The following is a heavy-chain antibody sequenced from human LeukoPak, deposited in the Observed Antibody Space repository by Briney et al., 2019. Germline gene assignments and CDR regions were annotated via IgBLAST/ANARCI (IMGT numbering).Heavy chain of an antibody. D-gene: IGHD6-19*01. CDR1: GFTFDDYG. V-gene: IGHV3-23*01. CDR2: ISGSGGST. Sequence: GGSLRLSCAASGFTFDDYGMSWVRQAPGKGLEWVSAISGSGGSTYYADSVKGRFTISRDNSKNTLYLQMNSLRAEDTAVYYCAKRLPSSGWFGYAFDIWGQGTMVTVSS. J-gene: IGHJ3*02. CDR3: AKRLPSSGWFGYAFDI.